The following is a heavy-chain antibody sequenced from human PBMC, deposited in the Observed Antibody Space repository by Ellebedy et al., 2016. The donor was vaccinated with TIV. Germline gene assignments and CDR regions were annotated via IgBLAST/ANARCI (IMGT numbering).Heavy chain of an antibody. CDR2: IHPDNGDT. CDR1: GYSFTTFT. Sequence: ASVKVSCKASGYSFTTFTIHWVRQAHGQRPEWMGWIHPDNGDTKHSQTFKARVTITRDTFASTAYMELSSLRSEDTAGYHCARARGGCSGDGCYSDFDFWGQGTLVTVSS. D-gene: IGHD2-15*01. CDR3: ARARGGCSGDGCYSDFDF. J-gene: IGHJ4*02. V-gene: IGHV1-3*01.